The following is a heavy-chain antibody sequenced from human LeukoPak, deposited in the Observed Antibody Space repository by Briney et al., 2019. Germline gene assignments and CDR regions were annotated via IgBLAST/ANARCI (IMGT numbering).Heavy chain of an antibody. Sequence: GGSLRLSCAASGFTFRDYWMHWVRQVPGKGLVWVARINSDGTAISHADSVKGRFTISRDNAKNTLYLQMNSLRAEDTAVYYCAKRAGSDWYFDLWGRGTLVTVSS. CDR1: GFTFRDYW. J-gene: IGHJ2*01. CDR3: AKRAGSDWYFDL. V-gene: IGHV3-74*01. CDR2: INSDGTAI.